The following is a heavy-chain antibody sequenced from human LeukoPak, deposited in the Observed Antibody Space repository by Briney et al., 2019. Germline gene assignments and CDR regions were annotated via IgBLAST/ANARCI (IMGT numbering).Heavy chain of an antibody. CDR1: GFTFSDYY. CDR3: ARHIVVPAASAYYFDY. CDR2: ISSSGSTI. V-gene: IGHV3-11*04. D-gene: IGHD2-2*01. J-gene: IGHJ4*02. Sequence: GGSLRLSCAASGFTFSDYYMSWIRQAPGKGLEWVSYISSSGSTIYYADSVRGRFTISRDNAKNSLYLQMNSLRAEDTAVYYCARHIVVPAASAYYFDYWGQGTLVTVSS.